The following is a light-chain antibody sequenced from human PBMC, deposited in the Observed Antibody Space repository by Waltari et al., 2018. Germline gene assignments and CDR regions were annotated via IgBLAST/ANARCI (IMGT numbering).Light chain of an antibody. J-gene: IGKJ4*01. CDR1: QTVSTIA. Sequence: RASQTVSTIALRWYQQKPGQAPSVLIYSTFNRATGIPDRFSGSGSGTDFTLTINRLAPEDFAMYYCQQYDGIVVTFGGGTKVEI. V-gene: IGKV3-20*01. CDR3: QQYDGIVVT. CDR2: STF.